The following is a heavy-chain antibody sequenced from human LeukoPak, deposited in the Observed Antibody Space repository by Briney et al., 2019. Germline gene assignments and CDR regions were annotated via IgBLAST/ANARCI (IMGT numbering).Heavy chain of an antibody. CDR1: GFTFSSYA. CDR2: ISGSGGST. J-gene: IGHJ3*02. CDR3: AIRERGYSWYDAFDI. D-gene: IGHD5-18*01. Sequence: AGGSLRLSCAASGFTFSSYAMSWVRQAPGKGLEWVSAISGSGGSTYYADSVKGRFTISRDNPKNTPYLQMNSLRAEDTAVYYCAIRERGYSWYDAFDIWGQGTMVTVSS. V-gene: IGHV3-23*01.